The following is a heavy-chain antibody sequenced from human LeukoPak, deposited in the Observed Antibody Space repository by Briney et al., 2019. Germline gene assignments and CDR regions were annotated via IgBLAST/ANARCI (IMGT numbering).Heavy chain of an antibody. CDR2: INSDGSST. V-gene: IGHV3-74*01. CDR1: GFTFSTYW. Sequence: PGGSESLFCAASGFTFSTYWMHWARQAPGKGPVWVSRINSDGSSTIYADSVKGRFTISRDNAKSTLYLQMNSLRAEDTAVYYCARSYGMDVWGQ. J-gene: IGHJ6*02. CDR3: ARSYGMDV.